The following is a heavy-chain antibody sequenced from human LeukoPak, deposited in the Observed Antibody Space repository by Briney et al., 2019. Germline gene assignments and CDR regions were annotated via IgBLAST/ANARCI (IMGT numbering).Heavy chain of an antibody. CDR2: IYPGDSDT. J-gene: IGHJ4*02. D-gene: IGHD3-10*01. CDR3: ARLASPPNYGSGSYYPPYFDY. Sequence: GESLKISCKGSGYSFTSYWIGWVRQMPGKGLEWMGIIYPGDSDTRYSPSFQGQVTISADKSISTAYLQWSSLKASDTAMYYCARLASPPNYGSGSYYPPYFDYWGQGTLVTVSS. V-gene: IGHV5-51*01. CDR1: GYSFTSYW.